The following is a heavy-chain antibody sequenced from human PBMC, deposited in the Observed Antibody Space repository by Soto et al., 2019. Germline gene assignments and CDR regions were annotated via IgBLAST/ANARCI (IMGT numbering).Heavy chain of an antibody. Sequence: GGSLRLSCAASGFTFSSYWMSWVRQAPGKGLEWVANIKQDGSEKYYVDSVKGRFTISRDNAKNSLYLQMNSLRAEDTAVYYCARGAGSNYLAFDYWGQGTLVTVSS. J-gene: IGHJ4*02. D-gene: IGHD4-4*01. V-gene: IGHV3-7*01. CDR2: IKQDGSEK. CDR1: GFTFSSYW. CDR3: ARGAGSNYLAFDY.